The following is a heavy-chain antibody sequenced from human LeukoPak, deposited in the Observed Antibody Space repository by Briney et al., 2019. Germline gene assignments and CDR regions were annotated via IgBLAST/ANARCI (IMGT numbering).Heavy chain of an antibody. V-gene: IGHV1-69*13. J-gene: IGHJ4*02. Sequence: GASVKVSCKASGYTFTSYGISWVRQAPGQGLEWMGGIIPIFGTANYAQKFQGRVTITADESTSTAYMELSSLRSEDTAVYYCARDPSDTAMATGSDYWGQGTLVTVSS. CDR2: IIPIFGTA. CDR1: GYTFTSYG. CDR3: ARDPSDTAMATGSDY. D-gene: IGHD5-18*01.